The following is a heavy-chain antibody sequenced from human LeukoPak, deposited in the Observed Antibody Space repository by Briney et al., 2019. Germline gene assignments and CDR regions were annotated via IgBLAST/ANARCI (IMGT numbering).Heavy chain of an antibody. CDR1: GYTFSSYT. CDR3: ARAQGATLRGGSGHDY. CDR2: INTNTGNP. J-gene: IGHJ4*02. V-gene: IGHV7-4-1*02. D-gene: IGHD5-12*01. Sequence: ASVKVSCKASGYTFSSYTMNWVRQAPGQGLEWMGWINTNTGNPTYAQDYTGRFVFSLDTSVSTAYLQISSLKAEDTAVYYCARAQGATLRGGSGHDYWGQGTLVTVSS.